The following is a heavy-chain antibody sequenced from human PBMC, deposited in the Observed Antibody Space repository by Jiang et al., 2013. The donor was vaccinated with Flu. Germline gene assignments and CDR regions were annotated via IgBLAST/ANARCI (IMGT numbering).Heavy chain of an antibody. CDR2: ISASGGNT. CDR3: ARDNGARATDY. CDR1: GFTFSSYA. D-gene: IGHD3-10*01. Sequence: VQLVESGGDLAQPGGSLRLSCAASGFTFSSYAMAWVRQAPGKGLEWVSGISASGGNTYYADSLKGRFTISRDNSKNTVYLQMNSLRADDTAVYYCARDNGARATDYWGQGTLVHRLL. V-gene: IGHV3-23*04. J-gene: IGHJ4*02.